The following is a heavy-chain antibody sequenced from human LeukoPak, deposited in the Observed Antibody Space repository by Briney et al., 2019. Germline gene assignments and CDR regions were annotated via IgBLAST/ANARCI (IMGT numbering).Heavy chain of an antibody. D-gene: IGHD5-12*01. V-gene: IGHV1-24*01. CDR2: FDPEDGET. CDR1: GYTLTELS. Sequence: EASVKVSCKVSGYTLTELSMHWVRQAPGKGLEWMGGFDPEDGETIYAQKFQGRVTMTEDTSTDTAYMELSSLRSEDTAVYYCATSGWLSYYYYYGMDVWGQGTTVTVSS. J-gene: IGHJ6*02. CDR3: ATSGWLSYYYYYGMDV.